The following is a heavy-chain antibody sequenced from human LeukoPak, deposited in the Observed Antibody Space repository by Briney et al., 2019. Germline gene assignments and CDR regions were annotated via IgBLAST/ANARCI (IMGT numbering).Heavy chain of an antibody. Sequence: SETLSLTCTVSGGSISSYYWSWIRQPPGKGLEWIGYIYYSGSTNYNPSLKSRVTISVDTSKNQFSLKLSSVTAADTAVYYCARGCLGCYYDSSGYEPRMDVWGQGTTVTVSS. CDR1: GGSISSYY. J-gene: IGHJ6*02. CDR3: ARGCLGCYYDSSGYEPRMDV. D-gene: IGHD3-22*01. CDR2: IYYSGST. V-gene: IGHV4-59*01.